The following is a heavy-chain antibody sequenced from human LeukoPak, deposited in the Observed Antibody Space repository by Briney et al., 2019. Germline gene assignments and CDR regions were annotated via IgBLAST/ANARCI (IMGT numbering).Heavy chain of an antibody. CDR1: GGSISSSSYY. Sequence: SETLSLTCTVSGGSISSSSYYWGWIRQPPGKGLEWIGSIYYSGSTYYNPSLKSRVTISVDTSKNQFSLKLSSVTAADTAVYYCARSGYDPPYYYYGMDVWGQGTTVTVSS. V-gene: IGHV4-39*01. J-gene: IGHJ6*02. CDR2: IYYSGST. CDR3: ARSGYDPPYYYYGMDV. D-gene: IGHD5-12*01.